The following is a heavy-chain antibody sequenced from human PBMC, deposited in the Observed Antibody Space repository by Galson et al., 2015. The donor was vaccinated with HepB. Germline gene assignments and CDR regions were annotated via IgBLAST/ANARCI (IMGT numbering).Heavy chain of an antibody. V-gene: IGHV1-69*04. Sequence: SVKVSCKASGGTFSSYAISWVRQAPGQGLEWMGRIIPILGIANYAQKFQGRVTITADKSTSTAYMELSSLRSEDTAVYYCARDPSKSTADYWGQGTLVTVSS. CDR2: IIPILGIA. CDR1: GGTFSSYA. CDR3: ARDPSKSTADY. J-gene: IGHJ4*02.